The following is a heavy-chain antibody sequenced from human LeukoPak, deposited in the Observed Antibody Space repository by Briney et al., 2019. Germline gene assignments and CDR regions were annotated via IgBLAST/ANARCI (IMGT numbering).Heavy chain of an antibody. V-gene: IGHV1-69*04. CDR2: IIPILGIA. D-gene: IGHD5-12*01. J-gene: IGHJ4*02. Sequence: ASVKVSCKASGGTFSSYAISWGRQAPGQGLEWMGRIIPILGIANYAQKFQGRVTITADKSTSTAYMELSSLRSEDTAVYYYAREVATTGDYWGQGTLVTVSS. CDR3: AREVATTGDY. CDR1: GGTFSSYA.